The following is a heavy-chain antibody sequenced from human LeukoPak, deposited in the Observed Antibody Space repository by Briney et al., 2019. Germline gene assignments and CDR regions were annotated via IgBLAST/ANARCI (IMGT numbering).Heavy chain of an antibody. CDR3: ARRIAVAPGGAFDI. J-gene: IGHJ3*02. CDR2: IYYSGST. D-gene: IGHD6-19*01. Sequence: PSETLSLTCTVSGGSISSYYWSWIRQPPGKGLEWIGYIYYSGSTNYNPSLKSRVTISVDTSKNQFSLKLSSVTAADTAVYYCARRIAVAPGGAFDIWGQGTMVTVSS. V-gene: IGHV4-59*12. CDR1: GGSISSYY.